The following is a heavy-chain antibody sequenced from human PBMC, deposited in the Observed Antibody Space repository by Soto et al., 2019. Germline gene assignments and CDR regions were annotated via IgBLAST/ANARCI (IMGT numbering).Heavy chain of an antibody. CDR3: AHIGVAGLGYYFDY. D-gene: IGHD6-19*01. CDR1: GFSLSSTRMA. Sequence: QITLKESGPTLVKPTQTLTLTCTFSGFSLSSTRMAVGWIRQPPGKALEWLALIYWDDDKRYSPFLKSRLTIXXXTXKNQVVLTISNMDPVDTARSYCAHIGVAGLGYYFDYWGQGTLVTVSS. J-gene: IGHJ4*02. CDR2: IYWDDDK. V-gene: IGHV2-5*02.